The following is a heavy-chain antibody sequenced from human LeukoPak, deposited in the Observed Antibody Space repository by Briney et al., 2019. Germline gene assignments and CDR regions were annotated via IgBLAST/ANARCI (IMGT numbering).Heavy chain of an antibody. J-gene: IGHJ6*02. D-gene: IGHD3-22*01. Sequence: GGSLRLSCAASGFTVSSNYMSWVRQAPGKGLGWVSVIYSGGSTYYADSVKGRFTISRDKSKNTLYLQMNSLRAEDTAVYYCARGKTYYYDSSGSGGDYYGMEVWGQGTTVTVSS. CDR1: GFTVSSNY. CDR3: ARGKTYYYDSSGSGGDYYGMEV. CDR2: IYSGGST. V-gene: IGHV3-53*01.